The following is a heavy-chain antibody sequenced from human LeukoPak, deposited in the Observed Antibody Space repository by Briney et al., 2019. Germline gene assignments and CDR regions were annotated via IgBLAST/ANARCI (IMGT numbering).Heavy chain of an antibody. CDR1: GFTFSSYA. CDR2: VSGSGGST. Sequence: GGSLRLSCAASGFTFSSYAMSWVRQAPGKGLEWVSAVSGSGGSTYYADSVKGRFTISRDNSKNTLYLQMNSLRAEDTAVYYCAKAPPGAVAGTIFSYWGQGTLVTVSS. D-gene: IGHD6-19*01. J-gene: IGHJ4*02. V-gene: IGHV3-23*01. CDR3: AKAPPGAVAGTIFSY.